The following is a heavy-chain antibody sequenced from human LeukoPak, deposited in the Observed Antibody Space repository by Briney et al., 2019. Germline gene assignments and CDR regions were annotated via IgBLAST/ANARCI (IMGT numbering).Heavy chain of an antibody. CDR3: ATLTGYSSESWFDP. J-gene: IGHJ5*02. V-gene: IGHV4-61*02. CDR2: IYTSGST. D-gene: IGHD3-9*01. Sequence: SQTLSLTCTVSGGSISSGSYYWSWIRQPAGKGLEWIGRIYTSGSTNYNPSLKSRVTISVDTSKNQFSLKLSSVTAADTAVYYCATLTGYSSESWFDPWGQGILVTVSS. CDR1: GGSISSGSYY.